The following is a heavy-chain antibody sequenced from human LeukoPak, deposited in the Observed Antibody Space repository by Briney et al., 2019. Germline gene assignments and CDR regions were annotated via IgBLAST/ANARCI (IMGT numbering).Heavy chain of an antibody. D-gene: IGHD3-16*01. V-gene: IGHV1-8*01. J-gene: IGHJ4*02. CDR2: MNPNSGNT. Sequence: ASVKVSCKASGYTFTSYDINWVRQATGQGLEWMGWMNPNSGNTGYAQKFQGRVTMTRNTSISTAYMELSSLRSEDTAVYYCARGKFSKRSWGINYFDYWGQGTLVTVSS. CDR3: ARGKFSKRSWGINYFDY. CDR1: GYTFTSYD.